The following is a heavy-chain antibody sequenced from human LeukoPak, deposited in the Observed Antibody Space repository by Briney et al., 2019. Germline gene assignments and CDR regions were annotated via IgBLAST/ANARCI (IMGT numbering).Heavy chain of an antibody. V-gene: IGHV3-30*02. Sequence: GGSLRLSCAASGFTFSSYGMHWVRQAPGKGLEWVAFIHYDGSNKYYADSVKGRFTISRDNSKNTLYLQMSSLRAEDTAVYYCAKDERNWNYNLASQTYDWGQGTLVTVSS. CDR2: IHYDGSNK. D-gene: IGHD1-7*01. J-gene: IGHJ4*02. CDR3: AKDERNWNYNLASQTYD. CDR1: GFTFSSYG.